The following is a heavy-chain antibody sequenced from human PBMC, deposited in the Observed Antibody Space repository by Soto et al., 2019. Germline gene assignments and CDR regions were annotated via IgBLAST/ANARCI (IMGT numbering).Heavy chain of an antibody. Sequence: QVQLQESGPGLVKPSETLSLTCTVSGGSISSYYWSWIRQPPGKGLEWIGYIYYSGSTNYNPSLKSRXXIXVXXSKNPFSRKLSSVTAADTAVYYCARHVSQLVPFDYWGQGTLVTVSS. CDR1: GGSISSYY. D-gene: IGHD6-13*01. J-gene: IGHJ4*02. CDR3: ARHVSQLVPFDY. CDR2: IYYSGST. V-gene: IGHV4-59*08.